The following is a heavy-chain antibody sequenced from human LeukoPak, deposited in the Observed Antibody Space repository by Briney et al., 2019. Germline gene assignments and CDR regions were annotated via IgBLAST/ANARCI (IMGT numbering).Heavy chain of an antibody. J-gene: IGHJ4*02. CDR2: IRRNPYGGTT. CDR3: TRGLLPGY. D-gene: IGHD2/OR15-2a*01. Sequence: GGSLRLSCTASGFTFVDYAMTWVRQAPGKGLEWVGFIRRNPYGGTTEYAASVKGRYTISRDDSKSIAYLQMNSPKTEDTAVYYCTRGLLPGYWGQGTLVTVSS. V-gene: IGHV3-49*04. CDR1: GFTFVDYA.